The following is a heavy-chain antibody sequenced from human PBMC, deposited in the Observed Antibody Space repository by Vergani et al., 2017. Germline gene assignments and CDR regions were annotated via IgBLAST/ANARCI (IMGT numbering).Heavy chain of an antibody. CDR3: ATGHGPNAFDI. J-gene: IGHJ3*02. V-gene: IGHV1-24*01. Sequence: QVQLVESGGGVVQPGRSLRLSCAASGFTFSSYAMHWVRQAPGKGLEWMGGFDPEDGETIYAQKFQGRVTMTEDTSTDTAYMELSSLRSEDTAVYYCATGHGPNAFDIWGQGTMVTVSS. CDR1: GFTFSSYA. CDR2: FDPEDGET.